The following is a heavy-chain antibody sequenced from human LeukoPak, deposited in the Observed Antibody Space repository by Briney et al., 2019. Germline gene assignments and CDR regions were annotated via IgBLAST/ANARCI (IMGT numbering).Heavy chain of an antibody. CDR1: GFTFSSYW. V-gene: IGHV3-7*03. CDR2: IKQDGSEK. J-gene: IGHJ4*02. D-gene: IGHD2-2*01. Sequence: GGSLRLSCAASGFTFSSYWMSWVRQAPGKGLEWVANIKQDGSEKYYVDSVKGRFTISRDNAKNSLYLQMNSLRAEDTAVYYCAKLSVIVPALAGHFDYWGQGTLVTVSS. CDR3: AKLSVIVPALAGHFDY.